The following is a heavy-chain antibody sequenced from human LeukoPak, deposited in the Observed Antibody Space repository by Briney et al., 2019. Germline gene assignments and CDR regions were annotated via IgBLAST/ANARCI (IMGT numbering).Heavy chain of an antibody. J-gene: IGHJ3*02. V-gene: IGHV4-59*01. D-gene: IGHD1/OR15-1a*01. CDR3: ARENKDAFDI. CDR2: IYYSGST. CDR1: GGSISSYY. Sequence: PSETLSLTCTVSGGSISSYYWSWIQQPPGKGLEWIGYIYYSGSTNYNPSLKSRVTISVDTSKNQFSLKLSSVTAADTAVYYCARENKDAFDIWGQGTMVTVSS.